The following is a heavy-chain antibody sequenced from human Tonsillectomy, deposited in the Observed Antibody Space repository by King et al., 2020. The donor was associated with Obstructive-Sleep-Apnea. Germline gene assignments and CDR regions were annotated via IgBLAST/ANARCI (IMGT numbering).Heavy chain of an antibody. J-gene: IGHJ4*02. CDR1: GFSFSSYW. CDR3: ARVIVVMVYKTEGETSYSDY. V-gene: IGHV3-7*03. D-gene: IGHD2-8*01. CDR2: IKQDGSEK. Sequence: EVQLVESGGGLVQPGGSLRLSCAVSGFSFSSYWMSWVRQAPGKGLEWVANIKQDGSEKNHVDSVKGRFTISRDNAKSSLYPQMNSRIAEDTAVYYCARVIVVMVYKTEGETSYSDYWGQGTRVTVSS.